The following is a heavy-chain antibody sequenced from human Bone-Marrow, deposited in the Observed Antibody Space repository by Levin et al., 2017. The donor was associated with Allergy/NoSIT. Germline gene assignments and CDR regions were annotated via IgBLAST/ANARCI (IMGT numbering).Heavy chain of an antibody. J-gene: IGHJ6*02. CDR3: ARAPSGSYYYYGMDV. Sequence: SETLSLTCTVSGGSISSYYWSWIRQPPGKGLEWIGYIYYSGSTNYNPSLKSRVTISVDTSKNQFSLKLSSVTAADTAVYYCARAPSGSYYYYGMDVWGQGTTVTVSS. D-gene: IGHD1-26*01. CDR2: IYYSGST. CDR1: GGSISSYY. V-gene: IGHV4-59*01.